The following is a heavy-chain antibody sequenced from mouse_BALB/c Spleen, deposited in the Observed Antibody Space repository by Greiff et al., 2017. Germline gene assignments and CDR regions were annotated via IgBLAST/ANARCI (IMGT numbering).Heavy chain of an antibody. D-gene: IGHD2-10*02. CDR1: GFTFSSYA. J-gene: IGHJ3*01. CDR3: ARGLGFAY. V-gene: IGHV5-6-5*01. Sequence: EVKVEESGGGLVKPGGSLKLSCAASGFTFSSYAMSWVRQTPEKRLEWVASISSGGSTYYPDSVKGRFTISRDNARNILYLQMSSLRSEDTAMYYCARGLGFAYWGQGTLVTVSA. CDR2: ISSGGST.